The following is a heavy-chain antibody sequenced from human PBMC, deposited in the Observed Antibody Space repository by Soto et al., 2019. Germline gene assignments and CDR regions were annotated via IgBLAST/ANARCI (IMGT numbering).Heavy chain of an antibody. CDR1: GFTFSSYG. Sequence: GGSLRLSCAASGFTFSSYGMHWVRQAPGKGLEWVAVISYDGSNKYYADSVKGRFTISRGNSKNTLYLQMNSLRAEDTAVYYCAKGLPHLDYWGQGTLVTVSS. J-gene: IGHJ4*02. CDR2: ISYDGSNK. CDR3: AKGLPHLDY. V-gene: IGHV3-30*18.